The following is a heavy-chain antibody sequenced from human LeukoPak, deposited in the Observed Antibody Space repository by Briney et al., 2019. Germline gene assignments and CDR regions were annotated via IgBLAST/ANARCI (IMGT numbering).Heavy chain of an antibody. V-gene: IGHV4-39*01. J-gene: IGHJ4*02. Sequence: SETLSLTCPVSGGSISSRSHYWGWLRQPPGRGLEWIGSILYSGSTYYNLSLKSRVTISVDTSKNQFSLKLSSVTAADTAVYYCARRFSYQAAAFDYWGQGTLVTVSS. CDR2: ILYSGST. CDR3: ARRFSYQAAAFDY. CDR1: GGSISSRSHY. D-gene: IGHD6-13*01.